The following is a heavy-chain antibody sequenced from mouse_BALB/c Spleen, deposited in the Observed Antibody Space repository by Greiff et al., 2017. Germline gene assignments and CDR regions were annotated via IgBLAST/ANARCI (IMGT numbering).Heavy chain of an antibody. J-gene: IGHJ1*01. Sequence: LVKTGASVKISCKASGYSFTGYYMHWVKQSHGKSLEWIGYISCYNGATSYNQKFKGKATFTVDTSSSTAYMQFNSLTSEDSAVYYCARAYDRPYGYFDVWGAGTTVTVSS. CDR2: ISCYNGAT. CDR3: ARAYDRPYGYFDV. V-gene: IGHV1S34*01. D-gene: IGHD2-12*01. CDR1: GYSFTGYY.